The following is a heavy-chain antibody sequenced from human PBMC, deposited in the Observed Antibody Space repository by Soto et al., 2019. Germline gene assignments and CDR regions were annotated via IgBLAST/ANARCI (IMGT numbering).Heavy chain of an antibody. D-gene: IGHD3-16*01. J-gene: IGHJ4*02. V-gene: IGHV4-39*01. CDR2: VYYSGST. Sequence: SETLSLTCTVPGGSTNSRSDYWGWIRQPPGKGLEWIGSVYYSGSTYDNPSLQSRVTISVDTSRNQFSLKLISVTAADTAVYFCERQPRGPGYGERGLYFDYWGQGTLVTVSS. CDR1: GGSTNSRSDY. CDR3: ERQPRGPGYGERGLYFDY.